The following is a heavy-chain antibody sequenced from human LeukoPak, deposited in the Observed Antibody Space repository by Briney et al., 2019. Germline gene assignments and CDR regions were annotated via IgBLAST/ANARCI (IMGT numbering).Heavy chain of an antibody. J-gene: IGHJ4*02. V-gene: IGHV1-2*02. CDR1: GYTFTGHY. CDR3: ARDLGEGSIAAVPGY. Sequence: AASVKVSCKASGYTFTGHYMHWVRQAPGQGLEWMGWINPNSGGTNYAQKFQGRVTMTRDTSIGTAYMELSRLRSDDTAVYYCARDLGEGSIAAVPGYWGQGTLVTVSS. CDR2: INPNSGGT. D-gene: IGHD6-6*01.